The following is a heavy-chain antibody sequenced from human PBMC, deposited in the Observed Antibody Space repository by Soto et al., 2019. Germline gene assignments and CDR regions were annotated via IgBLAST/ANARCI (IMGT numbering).Heavy chain of an antibody. Sequence: SETLSLTCTVSGGSISSYYWSWIRQPPGKGLEWIGYIYYSGSTNYNPSLKSRVTISVDTSKNQFSLKLSSVTAADTAVYYCARHHPDYGDYVDAFDIWCPGPRVTVAS. J-gene: IGHJ3*02. CDR1: GGSISSYY. V-gene: IGHV4-59*08. D-gene: IGHD4-17*01. CDR2: IYYSGST. CDR3: ARHHPDYGDYVDAFDI.